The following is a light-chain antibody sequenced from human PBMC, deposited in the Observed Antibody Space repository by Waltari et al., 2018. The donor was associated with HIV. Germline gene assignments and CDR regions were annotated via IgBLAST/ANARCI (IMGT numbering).Light chain of an antibody. V-gene: IGKV3-15*01. Sequence: ETVMTQSPATLSVSPGERATLSCRASQSVSNTLAWYQPKPGQALRLLIYGASTRAAGIPARVSGSGSGTEFTLTITSLQSEDSALYYCQQYNNWHTFGQGTKLEIK. J-gene: IGKJ2*01. CDR3: QQYNNWHT. CDR2: GAS. CDR1: QSVSNT.